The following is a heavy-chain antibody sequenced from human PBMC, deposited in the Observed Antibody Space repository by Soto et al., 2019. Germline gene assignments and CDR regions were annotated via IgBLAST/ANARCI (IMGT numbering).Heavy chain of an antibody. CDR1: AYRFTSYG. V-gene: IGHV1-18*01. D-gene: IGHD3-22*01. CDR2: ISAYNGNT. J-gene: IGHJ6*02. Sequence: ASVKVSCKASAYRFTSYGISWVRQAPGQGLEWMGWISAYNGNTNYAQKLQGRVTMTTDTSTSTAYMELRSLRSDDTAVYYCARDQVVVTLYHYYYGMDVWGQGTTVTVSS. CDR3: ARDQVVVTLYHYYYGMDV.